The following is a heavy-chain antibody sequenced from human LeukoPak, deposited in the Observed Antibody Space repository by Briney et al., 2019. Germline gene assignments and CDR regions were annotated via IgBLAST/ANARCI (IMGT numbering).Heavy chain of an antibody. CDR3: ARDRGSSSPWAFDI. Sequence: SETLSLTCTVSGGSIGYYYWSWIRQPPGKGLEWIGYIYYSGSTNYNPSLKSRVTISVDTSKNQFSLKLSSVTAADTAVYYCARDRGSSSPWAFDIWGQGTMVTVSS. CDR1: GGSIGYYY. J-gene: IGHJ3*02. CDR2: IYYSGST. D-gene: IGHD6-13*01. V-gene: IGHV4-59*01.